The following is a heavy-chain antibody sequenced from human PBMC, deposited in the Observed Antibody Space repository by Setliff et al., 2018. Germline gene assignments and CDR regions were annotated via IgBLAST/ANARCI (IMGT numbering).Heavy chain of an antibody. CDR1: FSPFPLSF. V-gene: IGHV1-18*01. Sequence: SFPSSFSPFPLSFISWFRQATGQGLSFLFFLLVSPCYIVYAQTLHGRVTMTTDTSTSTAYMELRSLRSDDTAVYYCARDRKEVVISPSQAAFDIWGQGTMVTVSS. CDR3: ARDRKEVVISPSQAAFDI. CDR2: LLVSPCYI. D-gene: IGHD3-22*01. J-gene: IGHJ3*02.